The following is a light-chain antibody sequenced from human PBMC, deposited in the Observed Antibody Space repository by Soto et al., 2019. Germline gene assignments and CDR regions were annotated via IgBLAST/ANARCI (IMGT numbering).Light chain of an antibody. J-gene: IGKJ5*01. Sequence: DIVMTQSPATLSGSPGERATLSCRAIQSVSSNLAWYQQKPGQAPRLLIYGASRGATGFPARFSGSGSGTDFTLTISSLEPEDFGVYYCQQRSNWMITFGQGTRLEI. V-gene: IGKV3-15*01. CDR3: QQRSNWMIT. CDR2: GAS. CDR1: QSVSSN.